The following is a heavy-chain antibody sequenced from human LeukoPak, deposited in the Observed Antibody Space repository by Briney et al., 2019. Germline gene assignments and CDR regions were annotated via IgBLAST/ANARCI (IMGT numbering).Heavy chain of an antibody. CDR1: GCSFTSYG. CDR3: AARIAPAGGFDY. Sequence: ASVKVSCKATGCSFTSYGISWVRQAPGQGLEWMGWISAYNGNTNYAQKLQGRVTMTTDTSTSTAYMELRSLRSDDTAVYYCAARIAPAGGFDYWGQGTLVTVSS. CDR2: ISAYNGNT. J-gene: IGHJ4*02. D-gene: IGHD6-13*01. V-gene: IGHV1-18*01.